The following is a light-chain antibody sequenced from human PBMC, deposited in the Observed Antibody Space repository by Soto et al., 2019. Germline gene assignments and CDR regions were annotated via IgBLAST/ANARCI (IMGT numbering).Light chain of an antibody. CDR1: SSDVGGYNY. Sequence: QSALTQPASVSGSPGQSITISCTGSSSDVGGYNYVSWYQQHPGKAPKLMIYEVSNRPSGISNLFSGSKSGNTSSLTLSGLQAEDEADYYCSSYTSRSTLVFGGGTKLTVL. J-gene: IGLJ2*01. V-gene: IGLV2-14*01. CDR3: SSYTSRSTLV. CDR2: EVS.